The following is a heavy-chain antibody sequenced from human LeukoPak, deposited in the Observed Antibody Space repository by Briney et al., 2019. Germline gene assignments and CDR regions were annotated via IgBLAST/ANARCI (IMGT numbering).Heavy chain of an antibody. Sequence: SETLSLTCAVYGGSFSGYYWSWIRQPPGKGLEWIGEINHSGSTNYNPSLKSRATISVDTSKNQFSLKLSSVTAADTAVYYCARGLGTVVVIAATPNGMDVWGQGTTVTVSS. CDR3: ARGLGTVVVIAATPNGMDV. CDR1: GGSFSGYY. V-gene: IGHV4-34*01. CDR2: INHSGST. D-gene: IGHD2-15*01. J-gene: IGHJ6*02.